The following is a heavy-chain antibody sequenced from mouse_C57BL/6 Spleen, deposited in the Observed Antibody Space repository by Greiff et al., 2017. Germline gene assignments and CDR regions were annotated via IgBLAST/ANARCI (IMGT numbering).Heavy chain of an antibody. CDR3: ARRELRLRAMDY. J-gene: IGHJ4*01. CDR2: IYPGSGST. CDR1: GYTFTSYW. V-gene: IGHV1-55*01. Sequence: QVPLQQSGAELVKPGASVKMSCKASGYTFTSYWITWVKQRPGQGLEWIGDIYPGSGSTNYNEKFKSKATLTVDTSSSPAHMQLSTLTSEDSEVYCCARRELRLRAMDYWGQGTSVTVSS. D-gene: IGHD3-2*02.